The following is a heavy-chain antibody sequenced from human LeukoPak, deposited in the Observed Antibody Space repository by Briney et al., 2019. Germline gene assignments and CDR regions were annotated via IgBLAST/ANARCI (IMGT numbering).Heavy chain of an antibody. J-gene: IGHJ4*02. CDR2: IYHSGST. V-gene: IGHV4-38-2*01. Sequence: PSETLSLTXAVSGYSISSGYYWGWIREPPGKGLERIGSIYHSGSTYYNPSLKSRVTISVDTSKNQFSLKLSSVTAADTAVYYCARPHDRYYDSSGYSYWGQGTLVTVSS. CDR3: ARPHDRYYDSSGYSY. D-gene: IGHD3-22*01. CDR1: GYSISSGYY.